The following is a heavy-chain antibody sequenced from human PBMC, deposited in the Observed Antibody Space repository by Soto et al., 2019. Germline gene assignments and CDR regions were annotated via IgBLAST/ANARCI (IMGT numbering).Heavy chain of an antibody. D-gene: IGHD3-22*01. CDR3: VMITMIHSFDP. CDR2: IIPIVHTA. V-gene: IGHV1-69*01. Sequence: QVQLVQSGAEVKKPGSSVKVSCKASRGTFRSNGISWVRQAPGQGLEWLGGIIPIVHTASYAQTFRGRVTITADESTTTAYMELSSLRSDDTAVYYCVMITMIHSFDPWGQGTLVTVSS. CDR1: RGTFRSNG. J-gene: IGHJ5*02.